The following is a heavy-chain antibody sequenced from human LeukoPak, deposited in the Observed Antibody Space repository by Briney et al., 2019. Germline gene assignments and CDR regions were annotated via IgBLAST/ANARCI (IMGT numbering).Heavy chain of an antibody. CDR3: MTAAGYNFGQY. Sequence: GGSLRLSCAASEFTFSSYSMNWVRQAPGKGLEWVSYITNSGNSKSYADSVKGRFTISRDNTKNSLYLQMNGLRAEDTAIYYCMTAAGYNFGQYWGQGTLVTVSS. CDR2: ITNSGNSK. CDR1: EFTFSSYS. V-gene: IGHV3-48*01. D-gene: IGHD5-18*01. J-gene: IGHJ4*02.